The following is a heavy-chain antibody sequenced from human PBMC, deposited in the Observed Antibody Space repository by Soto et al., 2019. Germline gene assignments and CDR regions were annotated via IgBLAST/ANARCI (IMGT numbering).Heavy chain of an antibody. CDR3: AKVRYSSPMGYYYGMDV. J-gene: IGHJ6*02. CDR2: INPNSGDT. D-gene: IGHD6-19*01. CDR1: GYTFTDYY. V-gene: IGHV1-2*02. Sequence: QVPLEQSGAEVKKPGASVKVSCKASGYTFTDYYMHWVRQAPGQGPQWMGWINPNSGDTSFAQRFQDRVTMTRDTSISTAYMDLSMLRSDDTAVYYCAKVRYSSPMGYYYGMDVWGQGTTVTVSS.